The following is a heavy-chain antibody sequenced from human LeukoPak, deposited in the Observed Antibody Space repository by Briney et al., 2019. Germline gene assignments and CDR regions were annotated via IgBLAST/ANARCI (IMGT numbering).Heavy chain of an antibody. J-gene: IGHJ6*04. D-gene: IGHD3-10*02. V-gene: IGHV3-21*01. CDR2: ISSSSSYI. CDR1: GFTFSSYS. CDR3: AELGITMIGGV. Sequence: MAGGSLRLSCAASGFTFSSYSMNWVRQAPGKGLEWVSSISSSSSYIYYADLVKGRFTISRDNAKNSLYLQMNSLRAEDTAVYYCAELGITMIGGVWGKGTTVTISS.